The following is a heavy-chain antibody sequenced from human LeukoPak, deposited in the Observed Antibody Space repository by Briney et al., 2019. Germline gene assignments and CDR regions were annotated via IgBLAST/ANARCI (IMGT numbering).Heavy chain of an antibody. D-gene: IGHD1-26*01. CDR2: IYNVGTT. Sequence: PGGSLRLSCEASEFTVSSNYMSWVRQAPGKGLEWVSVIYNVGTTYYADSVKGRFTISRDSSKNTLYLQMNNLRAEDTAVCYCARARPYSGYFDYWAQGTLVTVSS. CDR3: ARARPYSGYFDY. J-gene: IGHJ4*02. CDR1: EFTVSSNY. V-gene: IGHV3-53*01.